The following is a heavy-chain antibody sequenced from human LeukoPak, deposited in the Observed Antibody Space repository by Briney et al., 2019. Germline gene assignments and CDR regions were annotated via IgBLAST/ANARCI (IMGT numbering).Heavy chain of an antibody. J-gene: IGHJ4*02. CDR3: ARGRSYEYGDYDY. V-gene: IGHV4-34*01. Sequence: PSETLSLTCTVSGGSISSYYWSWIRQPPGKGLEWIGEVDPNGTTNYNPSLKSRVTVSVDTSKNQFSLNLNSVTAADTAVYYCARGRSYEYGDYDYWGQGTLVTVSS. CDR2: VDPNGTT. D-gene: IGHD4-17*01. CDR1: GGSISSYY.